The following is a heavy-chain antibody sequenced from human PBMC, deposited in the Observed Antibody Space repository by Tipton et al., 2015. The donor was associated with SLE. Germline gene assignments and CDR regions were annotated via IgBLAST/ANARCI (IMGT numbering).Heavy chain of an antibody. J-gene: IGHJ4*02. V-gene: IGHV3-7*03. CDR3: ATDALTGQQLVHFDY. CDR2: INQDGSEK. Sequence: SLRLSCAASGFSFSNAWMTWVRQAPGKGLEWVANINQDGSEKHYVDSLKGRFTISRDNAKKSLYLQMNSLRAEDTAVYYCATDALTGQQLVHFDYWGQGTLVTVSS. CDR1: GFSFSNAW. D-gene: IGHD6-13*01.